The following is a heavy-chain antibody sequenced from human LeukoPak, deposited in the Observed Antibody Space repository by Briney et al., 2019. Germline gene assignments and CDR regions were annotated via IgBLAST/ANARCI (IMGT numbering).Heavy chain of an antibody. Sequence: GGSLRLSCAASGFTFSNAWMSWVRQAPGEGLEWVGRVKSKTDGGTTDYAAPVKGRFTISRDDSKNTLSLQMNSLKTEDTALYYCTTELWFGELLMDHWGPGTLVSVSS. CDR3: TTELWFGELLMDH. J-gene: IGHJ4*02. D-gene: IGHD3-10*01. V-gene: IGHV3-15*01. CDR1: GFTFSNAW. CDR2: VKSKTDGGTT.